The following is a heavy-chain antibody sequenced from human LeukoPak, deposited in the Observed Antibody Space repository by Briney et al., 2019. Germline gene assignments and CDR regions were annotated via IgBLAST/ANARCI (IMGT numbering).Heavy chain of an antibody. CDR1: GFTFSSYS. Sequence: PGGSLRLSCAASGFTFSSYSMNWVRRAPGKGLVWVLSIISSSSYIYYADSVKGRFTISRDNAKNSLYLQMNSLRAEDTAVYYCARAYCGGDCYAHYYYYGMDVWGQGTTVTVSS. CDR3: ARAYCGGDCYAHYYYYGMDV. CDR2: IISSSSYI. D-gene: IGHD2-21*02. J-gene: IGHJ6*02. V-gene: IGHV3-21*01.